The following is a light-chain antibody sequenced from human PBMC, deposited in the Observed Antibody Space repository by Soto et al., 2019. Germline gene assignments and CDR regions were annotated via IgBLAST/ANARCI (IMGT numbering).Light chain of an antibody. CDR1: SSDVGTYNY. Sequence: QSVLTQPASVSGSPGQSIPISCTGTSSDVGTYNYVSWYQQHPGKAPKLIIYEVSTRPSGLSNRFSGSKSGNTASLTISGLQAEDEADYFCSSYASTSTLVVFGGGTQLTVL. V-gene: IGLV2-14*01. CDR3: SSYASTSTLVV. J-gene: IGLJ2*01. CDR2: EVS.